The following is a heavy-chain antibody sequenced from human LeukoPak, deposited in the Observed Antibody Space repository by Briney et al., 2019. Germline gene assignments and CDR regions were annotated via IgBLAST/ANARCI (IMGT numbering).Heavy chain of an antibody. CDR2: ISGSGGST. Sequence: GGSLRLSCAASGFTFSSYAMSWVRQAPGKGLEWVSAISGSGGSTYYADSVKGRFTTSRDNSKNTLYLQMNSLRAEDTAVYYCARDSDFGPTSVTIPGGMDVWGQGTRVTVSS. CDR1: GFTFSSYA. D-gene: IGHD4-17*01. CDR3: ARDSDFGPTSVTIPGGMDV. J-gene: IGHJ6*02. V-gene: IGHV3-23*01.